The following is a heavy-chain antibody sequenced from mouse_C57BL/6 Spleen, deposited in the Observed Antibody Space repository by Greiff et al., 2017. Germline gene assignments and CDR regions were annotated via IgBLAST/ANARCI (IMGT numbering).Heavy chain of an antibody. Sequence: EVKLMESGPGLVKPSQSLSLTCSVTGYSITSGYYWNWIRQFPGNKLEWMGYISYDGSNNYNPSLKNRIAITRDTSKNQFFLKLNSVTTEDTATYYCARERVNYYGTFYAMDYWGQGTSVTVSS. J-gene: IGHJ4*01. D-gene: IGHD1-1*01. V-gene: IGHV3-6*01. CDR3: ARERVNYYGTFYAMDY. CDR1: GYSITSGYY. CDR2: ISYDGSN.